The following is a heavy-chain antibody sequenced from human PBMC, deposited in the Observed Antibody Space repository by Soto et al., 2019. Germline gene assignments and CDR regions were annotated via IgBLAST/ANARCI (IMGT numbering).Heavy chain of an antibody. D-gene: IGHD5-18*01. CDR1: GGSISSSNYY. CDR2: IYYSGRT. CDR3: AFNLQMVTWDY. J-gene: IGHJ4*02. V-gene: IGHV4-39*01. Sequence: QLQLQESGPGLVKPSETLSLTCTVSGGSISSSNYYWGWIRQPPGKGLEWIGSIYYSGRTYYNPSLKSRVTISVDTSKNQFSLKLSSVTAADTAVYYCAFNLQMVTWDYWGQGTLVTVSS.